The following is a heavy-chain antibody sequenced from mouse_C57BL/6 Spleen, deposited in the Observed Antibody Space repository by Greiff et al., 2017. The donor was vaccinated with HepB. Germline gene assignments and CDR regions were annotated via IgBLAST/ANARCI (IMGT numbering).Heavy chain of an antibody. D-gene: IGHD2-3*01. CDR3: AKGMIYDGYYDAMDY. V-gene: IGHV2-4*01. CDR2: IWSGGST. CDR1: GFSLTSYG. J-gene: IGHJ4*01. Sequence: VQLQQSGPGLVQPSQSLSITCTVSGFSLTSYGVHWVRQPPGKGLEWLGVIWSGGSTDYNAAFISRLSISKDNSKSQVFFKMNSLQADDTAIYYCAKGMIYDGYYDAMDYWGQGTSVTVSS.